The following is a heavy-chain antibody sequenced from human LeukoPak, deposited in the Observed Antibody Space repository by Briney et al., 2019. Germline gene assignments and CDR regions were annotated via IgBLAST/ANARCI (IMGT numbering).Heavy chain of an antibody. V-gene: IGHV4-59*01. CDR1: RGSISTYY. J-gene: IGHJ4*02. D-gene: IGHD5-12*01. CDR3: ARGSYSDYEPMFDY. CDR2: IYYSGRT. Sequence: KSSETLSLTCTVSRGSISTYYWSWIRQPPGKGLEWIGHIYYSGRTNYNPPLRSRVTISVDTSKNQFSLNLSSLTAADTAMYYCARGSYSDYEPMFDYWGQGTLVTVSS.